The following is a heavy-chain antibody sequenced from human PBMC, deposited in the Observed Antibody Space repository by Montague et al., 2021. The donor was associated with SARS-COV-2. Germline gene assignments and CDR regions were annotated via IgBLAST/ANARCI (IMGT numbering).Heavy chain of an antibody. CDR2: INHSGST. V-gene: IGHV4-34*01. J-gene: IGHJ6*02. CDR3: ARVRYYGSGTSLGMDV. CDR1: GWSFRGYY. Sequence: SETLSLTCAIYGWSFRGYYWSWIRQPPGKGLEWNGEINHSGSTNYNPSLKSRVTISVDTSKNQFSLKLSSVTAADTAVYYCARVRYYGSGTSLGMDVWGQGTTATVSS. D-gene: IGHD3-10*01.